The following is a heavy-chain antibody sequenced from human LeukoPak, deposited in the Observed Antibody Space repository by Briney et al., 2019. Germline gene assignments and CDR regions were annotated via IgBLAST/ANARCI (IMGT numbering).Heavy chain of an antibody. CDR2: ISSSSTYI. Sequence: GGSLRLSCAASGFTFSSYSMNWVRQAPGKGLEWVSSISSSSTYIYYADSLKGRFTISRDNAKNSLFLQMNSLRAEDTAVYYCARRTYPNDAFDIWGQGTMVSVSS. V-gene: IGHV3-21*01. D-gene: IGHD1-7*01. J-gene: IGHJ3*02. CDR1: GFTFSSYS. CDR3: ARRTYPNDAFDI.